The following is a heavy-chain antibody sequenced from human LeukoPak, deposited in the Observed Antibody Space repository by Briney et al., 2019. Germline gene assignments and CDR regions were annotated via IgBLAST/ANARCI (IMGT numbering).Heavy chain of an antibody. V-gene: IGHV3-9*01. CDR3: ARDAWRRAFNYGMDV. J-gene: IGHJ6*02. CDR2: ISWSSANI. D-gene: IGHD5-12*01. Sequence: GRCLRLSCAASGFTFDDYVMHWVGQAAGKGLEGVAVISWSSANIGYADSVKGRFTISRDNAENSLHLQTNSLRTEDTALYFCARDAWRRAFNYGMDVWGQGPTVAVSS. CDR1: GFTFDDYV.